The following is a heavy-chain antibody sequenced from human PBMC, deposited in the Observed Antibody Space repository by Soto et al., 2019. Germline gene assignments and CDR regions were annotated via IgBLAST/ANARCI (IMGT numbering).Heavy chain of an antibody. D-gene: IGHD2-2*01. CDR2: ISAYNGNT. CDR3: ARDLPCSSTRCYFGYYYYGMDV. CDR1: GYTFTSYG. J-gene: IGHJ6*02. Sequence: ASVKVSCKASGYTFTSYGISWVRQAPGQGLEWMGWISAYNGNTNYAQKLQGRVTMTTDTSTSTAYMELRSLRSDDTAVYYCARDLPCSSTRCYFGYYYYGMDVWGQGTTVTVSS. V-gene: IGHV1-18*01.